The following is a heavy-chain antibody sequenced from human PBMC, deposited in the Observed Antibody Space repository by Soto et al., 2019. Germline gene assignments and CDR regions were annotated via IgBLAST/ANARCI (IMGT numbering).Heavy chain of an antibody. CDR3: AKTLYCSGGSCYGMDV. Sequence: PGGSLRLSCAASGFPFSIYSMNWVRQAQGKGLEWSSYITSDTNTIKYADSVKGRFTISRDNSKNTLYLQMNSLRAEDTAVYYCAKTLYCSGGSCYGMDVWGQGTTVTVSS. J-gene: IGHJ6*02. CDR2: ITSDTNTI. V-gene: IGHV3-48*01. CDR1: GFPFSIYS. D-gene: IGHD2-15*01.